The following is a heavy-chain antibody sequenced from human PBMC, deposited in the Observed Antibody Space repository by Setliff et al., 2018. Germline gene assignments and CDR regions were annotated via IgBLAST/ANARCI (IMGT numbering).Heavy chain of an antibody. J-gene: IGHJ4*02. Sequence: SETLSLTCAVYGGSFSGYYWSWIRQPPGKGLEWIGEINHSGSTNYNPSLKSRVTISVDTSKNQFSLKLSSVTAADTAVYYCARRGMGSSWFQGYFDYWGQGTLVTVSS. D-gene: IGHD6-13*01. V-gene: IGHV4-34*01. CDR1: GGSFSGYY. CDR2: INHSGST. CDR3: ARRGMGSSWFQGYFDY.